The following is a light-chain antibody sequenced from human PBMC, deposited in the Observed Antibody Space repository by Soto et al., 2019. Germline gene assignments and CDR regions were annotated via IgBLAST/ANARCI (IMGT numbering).Light chain of an antibody. J-gene: IGKJ4*01. Sequence: AIQLTQSPSSLSASVGDRVTITCRASQGISSALAWYQQKPGNAPKFLIYDASFLESGVPSRFSGSGSGTDFTLTISSLQSEDFATYYCQQFNSYPLTFGGGTKVEIK. CDR1: QGISSA. CDR3: QQFNSYPLT. V-gene: IGKV1-13*02. CDR2: DAS.